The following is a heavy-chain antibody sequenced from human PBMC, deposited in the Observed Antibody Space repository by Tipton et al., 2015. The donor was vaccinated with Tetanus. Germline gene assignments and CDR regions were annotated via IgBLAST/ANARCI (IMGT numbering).Heavy chain of an antibody. CDR1: GGSISGYY. Sequence: TLSLTCTVSGGSISGYYWSWIRQPPGKGLEWIGYIHYSGDTNYNYNPSLQSRLTISVDTSKNQFSLNLGSVTAADTAVYYCARVVLHGVAGSGQYYFDSLGRGTLVTVSS. CDR3: ARVVLHGVAGSGQYYFDS. D-gene: IGHD6-19*01. J-gene: IGHJ4*02. CDR2: IHYSGDT. V-gene: IGHV4-59*01.